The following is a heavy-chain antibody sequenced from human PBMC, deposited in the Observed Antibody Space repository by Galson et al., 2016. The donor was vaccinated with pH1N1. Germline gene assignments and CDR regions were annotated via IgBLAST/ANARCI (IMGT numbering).Heavy chain of an antibody. CDR3: VTARAGSYFQGDFDN. CDR2: FDPENDET. V-gene: IGHV1-24*01. D-gene: IGHD1-26*01. Sequence: SVKVSCKVSGYTLSDLSIHWVRQAPGKGFEWMGGFDPENDETIYAQRFRGRVTMTEDTPTDTAYMKLNSLRSDDTAVYYCVTARAGSYFQGDFDNWGQGALVSVSS. CDR1: GYTLSDLS. J-gene: IGHJ4*02.